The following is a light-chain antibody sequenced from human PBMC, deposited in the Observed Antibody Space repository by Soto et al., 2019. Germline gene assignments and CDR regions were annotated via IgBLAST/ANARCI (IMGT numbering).Light chain of an antibody. CDR2: GAA. V-gene: IGKV3-15*01. J-gene: IGKJ1*01. Sequence: EIVMTQSPATLSVSPGERATLSCRASQSIDTDLAWYQQKPGQAPRLLIFGAATRTTGVPARFSGSGSGTEFTLTISSLQSEDSAVYYCQHYIKWPWTFGQGTKVDIK. CDR1: QSIDTD. CDR3: QHYIKWPWT.